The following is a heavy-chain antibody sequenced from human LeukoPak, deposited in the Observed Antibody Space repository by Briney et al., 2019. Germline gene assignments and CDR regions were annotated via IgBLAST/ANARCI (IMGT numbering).Heavy chain of an antibody. CDR1: GGSISSGGYY. D-gene: IGHD3-10*01. Sequence: SETLSLTCTVSGGSISSGGYYWSWIRQPPGKGLEWIGYIYHSGSTYYNPSLKSRVTISVDTSKNQFSLKLGSVTAADTAVYYCARLTMVRGVITPDYGMDVWGQGTTVTVSS. V-gene: IGHV4-30-2*01. CDR3: ARLTMVRGVITPDYGMDV. CDR2: IYHSGST. J-gene: IGHJ6*02.